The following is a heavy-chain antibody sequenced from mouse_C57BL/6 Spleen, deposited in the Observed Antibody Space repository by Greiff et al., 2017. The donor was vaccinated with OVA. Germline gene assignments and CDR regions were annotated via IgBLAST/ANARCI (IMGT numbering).Heavy chain of an antibody. D-gene: IGHD2-4*01. J-gene: IGHJ4*01. Sequence: EVKVVESGGGLVQPKGSLKLSCAASGFSFNTYAMNWVRQAPGKGLEWVARIRSKSNNYATSYADSVKDSFTISRDDSASMLYLQMNNLKTEDTVMYYCVGGGYYDDDEGVYYAMDYWGQGTSVTVSS. CDR1: GFSFNTYA. V-gene: IGHV10-1*01. CDR3: VGGGYYDDDEGVYYAMDY. CDR2: IRSKSNNYAT.